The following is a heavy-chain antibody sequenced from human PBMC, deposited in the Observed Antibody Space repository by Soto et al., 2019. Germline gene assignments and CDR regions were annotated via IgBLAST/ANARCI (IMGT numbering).Heavy chain of an antibody. CDR3: ARSSTSANYFDY. CDR2: IYYSGST. J-gene: IGHJ4*02. D-gene: IGHD2-2*01. CDR1: GGSISSGGYY. V-gene: IGHV4-31*03. Sequence: QVQLQESGPGLVKPSQTLSLTCTVSGGSISSGGYYWSWIRQHPGKGLEWIGYIYYSGSTYYNPCRKSRVNISVDTSKNQSSLKLSSVTAADTAVYYCARSSTSANYFDYWGQGTLVTVSS.